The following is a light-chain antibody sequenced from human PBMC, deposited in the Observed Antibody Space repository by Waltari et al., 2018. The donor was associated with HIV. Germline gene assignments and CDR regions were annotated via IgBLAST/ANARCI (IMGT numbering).Light chain of an antibody. CDR3: TSWDDSLSGWM. J-gene: IGLJ3*02. CDR2: RNK. Sequence: QSVLTQPPSASGTPGQRVAISCSGSSSNRGNNFVYWYPHLPGTTPKLLIYRNKQRPSGVPDRFSGSKSGTSASLAISGLRSEDEADYYCTSWDDSLSGWMFGGGTTLTVL. V-gene: IGLV1-47*01. CDR1: SSNRGNNF.